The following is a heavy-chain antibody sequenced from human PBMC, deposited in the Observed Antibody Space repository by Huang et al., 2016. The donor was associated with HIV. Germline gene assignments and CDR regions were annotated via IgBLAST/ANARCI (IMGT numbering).Heavy chain of an antibody. Sequence: QAQLMQSGPEVKKPGDSVTVSCKTSGYSFTDYGITWVRQAPGQGPEWVGWISAFNGETDIAQSLQGRVTLTTDTSTSMAYMELRSLRFDDTAVYFCARDPKYHRIGYYRQRRGIDVWGQGTMVSVSS. V-gene: IGHV1-18*01. D-gene: IGHD3-22*01. CDR2: ISAFNGET. CDR1: GYSFTDYG. CDR3: ARDPKYHRIGYYRQRRGIDV. J-gene: IGHJ3*01.